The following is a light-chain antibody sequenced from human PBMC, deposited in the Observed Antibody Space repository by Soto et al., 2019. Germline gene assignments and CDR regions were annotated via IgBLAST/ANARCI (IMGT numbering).Light chain of an antibody. CDR1: QSVSGNY. Sequence: MVLTQSPGTLSLSPGESATLLCRASQSVSGNYIGWYQQKPGQVPRLLISGASNRATDIPVRFSGSGSGTDFTLTISRVEPEDFAVYYCQHCGSSIFTFGPGTKVDV. CDR3: QHCGSSIFT. J-gene: IGKJ3*01. CDR2: GAS. V-gene: IGKV3-20*01.